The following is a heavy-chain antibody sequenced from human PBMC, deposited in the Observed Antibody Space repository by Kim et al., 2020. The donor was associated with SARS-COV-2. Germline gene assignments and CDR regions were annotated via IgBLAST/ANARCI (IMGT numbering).Heavy chain of an antibody. V-gene: IGHV3-30*18. J-gene: IGHJ4*02. CDR2: ISYDGSNK. CDR1: GFTFSSYG. CDR3: AKDLVRGVNGGGY. D-gene: IGHD3-10*01. Sequence: GGSLRLSCAASGFTFSSYGMHWVRQAPGKGLEWVAVISYDGSNKYYADSVKGRFTISRDNSKNTLYLQMNSLRAEDTAVYYCAKDLVRGVNGGGYWGQGTLVTVSS.